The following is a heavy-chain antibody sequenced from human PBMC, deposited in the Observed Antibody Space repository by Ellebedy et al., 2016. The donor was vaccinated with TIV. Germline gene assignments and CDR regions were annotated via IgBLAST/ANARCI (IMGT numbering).Heavy chain of an antibody. J-gene: IGHJ4*02. D-gene: IGHD3-16*02. V-gene: IGHV1-69*13. CDR2: IIPIFGTA. CDR1: GGTFSSYA. Sequence: SVKVSXXASGGTFSSYAISWVRQAPGQGLEWMGGIIPIFGTANYAQKFQGRVTITADESTSTAYMELSSLRSEDTAVYYCARDGPDDYVWGSYRRPFDYWGQGTLVTVSS. CDR3: ARDGPDDYVWGSYRRPFDY.